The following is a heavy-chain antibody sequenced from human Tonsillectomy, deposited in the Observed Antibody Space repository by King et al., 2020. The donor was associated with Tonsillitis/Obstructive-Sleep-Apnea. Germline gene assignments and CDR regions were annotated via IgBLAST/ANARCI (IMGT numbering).Heavy chain of an antibody. V-gene: IGHV3-23*04. Sequence: DVQLVESGGGLVQPGGSLRLSCAASGFTFSSYAMSWVRQAPGKGLEWVSAISGSGGSTYYADSVKGRFTISRDNFKNTLYLQMNSLRAEDTAVYYCAKQYCSSTSCSPYYYYGMDVWGQGTTVTVSS. J-gene: IGHJ6*02. CDR3: AKQYCSSTSCSPYYYYGMDV. D-gene: IGHD2-2*01. CDR2: ISGSGGST. CDR1: GFTFSSYA.